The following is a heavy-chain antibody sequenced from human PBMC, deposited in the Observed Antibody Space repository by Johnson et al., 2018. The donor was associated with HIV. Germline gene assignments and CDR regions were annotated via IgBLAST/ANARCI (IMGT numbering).Heavy chain of an antibody. D-gene: IGHD3-10*01. CDR3: ARVGWAAEGTGAFDI. J-gene: IGHJ3*02. CDR2: ISYDGSNK. CDR1: GFTFSSYA. Sequence: VQLVESGGGLVQPGGSLRLSCAASGFTFSSYAMHWVRQAPVKGLEWVAVISYDGSNKYYADSVKGRFTISRDNSKNTLYLQMNSLRAEDTAVYYCARVGWAAEGTGAFDIWGQGTMVTVSS. V-gene: IGHV3-30*04.